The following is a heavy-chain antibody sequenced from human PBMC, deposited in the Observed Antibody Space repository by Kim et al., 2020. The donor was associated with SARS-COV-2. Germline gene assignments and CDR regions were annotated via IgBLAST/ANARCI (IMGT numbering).Heavy chain of an antibody. CDR3: ARDDYSIKNGYYYYGMDV. CDR1: GFTFSSYS. V-gene: IGHV3-21*01. D-gene: IGHD4-4*01. Sequence: GGSLRLSCAASGFTFSSYSMNWVRQAPGKGLEWVSSISSSSSYIYYADSVKGRFTISRDNAKNSLYLQMNSLRAEDTAVYYCARDDYSIKNGYYYYGMDVWGQGTTVTVSS. CDR2: ISSSSSYI. J-gene: IGHJ6*02.